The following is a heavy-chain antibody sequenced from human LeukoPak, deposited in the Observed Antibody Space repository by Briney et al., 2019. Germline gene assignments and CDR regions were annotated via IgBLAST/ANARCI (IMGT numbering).Heavy chain of an antibody. Sequence: GGSLRLSCAASGFTFSIYAMSWVRQAPGKGLEWVSAVSGSGGSTYYADSVKGRFTISRDNSKNTLYLQMNSLRAEDTAVYYCAKDREYSSGDYYAFDIWGQGTMVTVSS. CDR3: AKDREYSSGDYYAFDI. V-gene: IGHV3-23*01. D-gene: IGHD3-22*01. CDR2: VSGSGGST. J-gene: IGHJ3*02. CDR1: GFTFSIYA.